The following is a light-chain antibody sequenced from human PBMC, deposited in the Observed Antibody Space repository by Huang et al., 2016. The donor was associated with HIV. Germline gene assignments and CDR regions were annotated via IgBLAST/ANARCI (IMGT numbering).Light chain of an antibody. J-gene: IGKJ4*01. Sequence: IVLTQSPATLAWYPGERVTLACRASQSVGNYIAWYQQHPGQSSKLLIYDTSDRATGTPVRFSGSGSGTDFTLTISSLESEDFAVYYCQQRSSGVTFGGGTKVQVK. CDR3: QQRSSGVT. CDR2: DTS. V-gene: IGKV3-11*01. CDR1: QSVGNY.